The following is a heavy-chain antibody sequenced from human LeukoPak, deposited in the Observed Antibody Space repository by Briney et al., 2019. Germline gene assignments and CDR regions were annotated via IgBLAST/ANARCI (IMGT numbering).Heavy chain of an antibody. CDR3: ARYGYCSSTSCYGLYYYGMDV. CDR1: GYTFTSYA. J-gene: IGHJ6*02. V-gene: IGHV7-4-1*02. D-gene: IGHD2-2*01. CDR2: INTNTGNP. Sequence: GASVKVSCKASGYTFTSYAMNWVRQAPGRGLEWMGWINTNTGNPTYAQGFTGRFVFSLDTSVSTAYLQISSLKAEDTAVYYCARYGYCSSTSCYGLYYYGMDVWGQGTTVTVSS.